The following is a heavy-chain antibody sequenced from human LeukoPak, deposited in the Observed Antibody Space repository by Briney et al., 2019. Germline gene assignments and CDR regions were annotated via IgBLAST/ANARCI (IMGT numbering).Heavy chain of an antibody. CDR2: IWFDGSNK. J-gene: IGHJ4*02. V-gene: IGHV3-33*01. CDR1: GFTFSSQG. CDR3: ARDLGGSYTFDY. Sequence: GGSLRLLCAASGFTFSSQGMHWVRQAPGKGLEWVAVIWFDGSNKYYADSVKGRFTISRDNSMNTLYLQMNSLRAEDTAVYHCARDLGGSYTFDYWGQGIMVTVSS. D-gene: IGHD1-26*01.